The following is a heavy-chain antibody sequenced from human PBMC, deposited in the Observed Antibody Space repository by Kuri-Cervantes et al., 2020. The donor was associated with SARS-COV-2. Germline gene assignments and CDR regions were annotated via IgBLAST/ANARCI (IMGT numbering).Heavy chain of an antibody. CDR2: ISTISSYI. CDR3: ARIPGSGYDYGFDY. J-gene: IGHJ4*02. Sequence: GGFLRLSCAASGFTFSTYSMNWFRQAPGKGLEWVSSISTISSYIYDADSVKGRFTNSRNNAKNSLYLQMNSLRAEDTAVYDCARIPGSGYDYGFDYWGQGTLVTVSS. D-gene: IGHD5-12*01. V-gene: IGHV3-21*01. CDR1: GFTFSTYS.